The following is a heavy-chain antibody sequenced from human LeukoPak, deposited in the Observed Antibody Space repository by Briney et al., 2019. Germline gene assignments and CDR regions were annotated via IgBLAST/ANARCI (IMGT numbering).Heavy chain of an antibody. CDR3: ARHAGGISATGTRPFDY. J-gene: IGHJ4*02. V-gene: IGHV4-39*01. CDR1: GASFSSSTYY. D-gene: IGHD6-13*01. CDR2: IYYSGST. Sequence: PSETLSLTCTVSGASFSSSTYYWGWIGQPPGKGLEWIGSIYYSGSTYYNPSLKSRVTMSVDTSKNQFSLKLSSVTAADTAVYYCARHAGGISATGTRPFDYWGQGTLVTVSS.